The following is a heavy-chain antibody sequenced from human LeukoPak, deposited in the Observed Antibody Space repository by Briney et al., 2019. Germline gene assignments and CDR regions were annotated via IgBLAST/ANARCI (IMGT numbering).Heavy chain of an antibody. Sequence: GGSLRLSCAASGFTFSSYAMSWVRQAPGKGLEWVSAISGSGGSTYYADSVKGRFTISRDNSKNTLYLQMNSLKTEDTAVYYCTTGGRWNPLSDFDYWGQGTLVTVSS. CDR2: ISGSGGST. CDR3: TTGGRWNPLSDFDY. CDR1: GFTFSSYA. V-gene: IGHV3-23*01. J-gene: IGHJ4*02. D-gene: IGHD1-1*01.